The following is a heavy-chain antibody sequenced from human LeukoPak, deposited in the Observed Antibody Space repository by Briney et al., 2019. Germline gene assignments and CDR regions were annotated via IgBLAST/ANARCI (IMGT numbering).Heavy chain of an antibody. V-gene: IGHV4-34*01. Sequence: GSLRLSCAATGFTFSDYYMSWIRQPPGEGLEWIGEIRHSGSTNYNPSLKGRVTISVDTSRDQFSLKLSSVTAADTAVFYCGRRDGYLYYFDHWGQGTLVSVST. J-gene: IGHJ4*02. D-gene: IGHD5-24*01. CDR2: IRHSGST. CDR1: GFTFSDYY. CDR3: GRRDGYLYYFDH.